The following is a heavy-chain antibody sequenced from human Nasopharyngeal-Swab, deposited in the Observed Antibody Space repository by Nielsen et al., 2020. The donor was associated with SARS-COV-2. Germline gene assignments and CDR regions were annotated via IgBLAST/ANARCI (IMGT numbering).Heavy chain of an antibody. CDR1: GFTFGDYY. J-gene: IGHJ4*02. CDR2: ISSSGSTI. Sequence: GGSLRLSCAASGFTFGDYYMSWIRQAPGKGLEWVSYISSSGSTIYYADSVKGRFTISRDNAKNSLYLQMNSLRAEDTAVYYCARDPQYNWNDGVFDYWGQGTLVTVSS. CDR3: ARDPQYNWNDGVFDY. D-gene: IGHD1-1*01. V-gene: IGHV3-11*04.